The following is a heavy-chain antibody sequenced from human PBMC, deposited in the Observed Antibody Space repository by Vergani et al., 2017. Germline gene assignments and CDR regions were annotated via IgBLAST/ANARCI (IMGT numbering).Heavy chain of an antibody. CDR2: IIPIFGTA. J-gene: IGHJ6*03. D-gene: IGHD3-16*02. Sequence: QVQLVQSGAEVKKPGSSVKVSCKASGGTFSSYAISWVRQAPGQGLEWVGGIIPIFGTANYAQKFQGRVTITADESTSTAYMELSSLRSEDTAVYYCARAYYDYVWGSYRPSHYYYYMDVWGKGTTVTVSS. V-gene: IGHV1-69*01. CDR1: GGTFSSYA. CDR3: ARAYYDYVWGSYRPSHYYYYMDV.